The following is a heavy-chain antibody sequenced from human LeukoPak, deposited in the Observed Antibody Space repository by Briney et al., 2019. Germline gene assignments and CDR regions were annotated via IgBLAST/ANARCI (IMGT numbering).Heavy chain of an antibody. V-gene: IGHV3-30*02. J-gene: IGHJ4*02. CDR2: IRYDGSNK. Sequence: GGSLRLSCAASGFTFSSYGMHWVRQAPGKGLEWVAFIRYDGSNKYYADSVKGRFTISRDNAKNSLYLQMNSLRAEDTAVYYCARTDSYCSGGSCYSSPFDYWGQGTLVTVSS. CDR3: ARTDSYCSGGSCYSSPFDY. CDR1: GFTFSSYG. D-gene: IGHD2-15*01.